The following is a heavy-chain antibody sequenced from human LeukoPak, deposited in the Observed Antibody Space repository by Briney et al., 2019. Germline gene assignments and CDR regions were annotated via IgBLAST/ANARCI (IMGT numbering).Heavy chain of an antibody. J-gene: IGHJ3*02. V-gene: IGHV3-74*01. CDR2: INSDGSST. CDR1: GFTFSSYW. Sequence: GGSLRLSYAASGFTFSSYWMHWVRQAPGKGLVWISRINSDGSSTSYADSVKGRFTISRDNAKNTLYLQMNSLRAEDTAVYYCARDIHSVAFDIWGQGTMVTVSS. CDR3: ARDIHSVAFDI.